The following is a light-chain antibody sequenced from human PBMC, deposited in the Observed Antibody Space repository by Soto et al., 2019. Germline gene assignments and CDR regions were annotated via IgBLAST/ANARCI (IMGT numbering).Light chain of an antibody. CDR2: DVS. CDR3: CSYTSCSTLWV. Sequence: QSALTQPASVSGSPGQSITISCTGTSSDVGGYNYVSWYQQHPGKAPKLMIYDVSNRPSGVSNRFSGSKSGNTASLTISGLQAEDEADYYCCSYTSCSTLWVFGGGTKLTVL. CDR1: SSDVGGYNY. J-gene: IGLJ3*02. V-gene: IGLV2-14*01.